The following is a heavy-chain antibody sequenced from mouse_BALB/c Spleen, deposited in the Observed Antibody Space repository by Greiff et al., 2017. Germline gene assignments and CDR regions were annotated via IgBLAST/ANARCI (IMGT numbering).Heavy chain of an antibody. Sequence: EVMLVESGGGLVQPGGSRKLSCAASGFTFSSFGMHWVRQAPEKGLEWVAYISSGSSTIYYADTVKGRFTISRDNPKNTLFLQMTSLRSEDTAMYYCARSPGFYYAMDYWGQGTSVTVSS. CDR3: ARSPGFYYAMDY. CDR2: ISSGSSTI. CDR1: GFTFSSFG. D-gene: IGHD3-1*01. V-gene: IGHV5-17*02. J-gene: IGHJ4*01.